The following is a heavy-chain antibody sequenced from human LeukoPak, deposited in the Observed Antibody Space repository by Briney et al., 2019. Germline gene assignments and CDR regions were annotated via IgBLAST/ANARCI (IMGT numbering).Heavy chain of an antibody. Sequence: GGSLRLSCAASGFSFSSYAMSWVRQAPGKGLEWVSVIGGGPGNTYYTDSVKGRFTISRDNSKNTLYLHLNSLRAEDTAVYYCAKGEGPTANWYFDVWGRGTLVTVSS. CDR1: GFSFSSYA. J-gene: IGHJ2*01. V-gene: IGHV3-23*01. CDR2: IGGGPGNT. CDR3: AKGEGPTANWYFDV. D-gene: IGHD2-21*02.